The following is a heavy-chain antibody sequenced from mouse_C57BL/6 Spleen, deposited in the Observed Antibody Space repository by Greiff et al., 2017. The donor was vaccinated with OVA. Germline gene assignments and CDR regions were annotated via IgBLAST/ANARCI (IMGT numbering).Heavy chain of an antibody. Sequence: VQLKQSGAELVRPGASVKLSCTASGFNIKDDYMHWVKQRPEQGLEWIGWIDPENGDTEDASKFQGKATITADTSSNTAYLQLSSLTSEDTAVYYCTSYGYYAMDYWGQGTSVTVSS. CDR2: IDPENGDT. J-gene: IGHJ4*01. D-gene: IGHD2-10*02. CDR1: GFNIKDDY. V-gene: IGHV14-4*01. CDR3: TSYGYYAMDY.